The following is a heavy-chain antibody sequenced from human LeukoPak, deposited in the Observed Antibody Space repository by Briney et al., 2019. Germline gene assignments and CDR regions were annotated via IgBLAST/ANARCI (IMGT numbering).Heavy chain of an antibody. Sequence: ASVKVSCKASGGTFSSYAISWVRQAPGQGLEWMGGIIPIFGTANYAQKFQGRVTITADESTSTAYMELSSLRSEDTAVYYCARGRLEGVYSSSWCFDYWGQGTLVTVSS. D-gene: IGHD6-13*01. CDR1: GGTFSSYA. V-gene: IGHV1-69*13. CDR3: ARGRLEGVYSSSWCFDY. CDR2: IIPIFGTA. J-gene: IGHJ4*02.